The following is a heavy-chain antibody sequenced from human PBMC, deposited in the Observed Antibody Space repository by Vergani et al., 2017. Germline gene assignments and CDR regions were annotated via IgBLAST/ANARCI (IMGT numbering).Heavy chain of an antibody. J-gene: IGHJ4*02. CDR3: ARDRVVGGSYYVAYFDY. D-gene: IGHD1-26*01. CDR1: GFTFTSSA. V-gene: IGHV1-58*01. CDR2: IVVGSGNT. Sequence: QMQLVQSGPEVKKPGTSVKVSCKASGFTFTSSAVQWVRQARGQRLEWIGWIVVGSGNTNYAQKFQERVTITRDMSTSTAYMELSSLRSEDTAVYYCARDRVVGGSYYVAYFDYWGQGTLVTVSS.